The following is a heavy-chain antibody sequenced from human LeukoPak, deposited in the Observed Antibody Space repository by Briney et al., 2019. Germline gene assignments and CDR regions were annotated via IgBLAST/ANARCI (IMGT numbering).Heavy chain of an antibody. CDR3: AKRGVVIRVILVGFHKEAYYFDS. J-gene: IGHJ4*02. D-gene: IGHD3-22*01. CDR2: IVNGGGGT. Sequence: GGSLGFSFPFFEITLSNYAITGARRAQGRGRKGLEGIVNGGGGTNYADSVKGRFTISRDNPKNTLYLQMNSLRAEDTAMYFCAKRGVVIRVILVGFHKEAYYFDSWGQGALVTVSS. V-gene: IGHV3-23*01. CDR1: EITLSNYA.